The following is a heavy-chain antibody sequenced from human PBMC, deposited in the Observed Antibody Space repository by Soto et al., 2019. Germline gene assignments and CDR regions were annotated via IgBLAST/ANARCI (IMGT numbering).Heavy chain of an antibody. CDR3: ARGGRPDI. CDR2: ISGSGGST. V-gene: IGHV3-23*01. D-gene: IGHD3-10*01. J-gene: IGHJ3*02. CDR1: GFTFSSYA. Sequence: GGSLRLSCAASGFTFSSYAMSWVRQAPGKGLEWVSAISGSGGSTYYADSVKGRFTISRDNTKNTLHLQMNSLRVDDTAVYYCARGGRPDIWGQGTMVTVSS.